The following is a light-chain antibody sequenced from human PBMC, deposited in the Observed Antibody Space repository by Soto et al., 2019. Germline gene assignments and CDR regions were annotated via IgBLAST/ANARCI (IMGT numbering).Light chain of an antibody. CDR2: GAS. V-gene: IGKV3-11*01. J-gene: IGKJ1*01. CDR3: HQRQSWPRT. Sequence: EIVLTQSPGTLSLSPGERATLSCRSSQSVRSSSLAWYQQKPGQAPRLLIYGASNRATGIPARFSGSGSGTDFTLTISSLEPEDFAVYYCHQRQSWPRTFGQGTKVDIK. CDR1: QSVRSSS.